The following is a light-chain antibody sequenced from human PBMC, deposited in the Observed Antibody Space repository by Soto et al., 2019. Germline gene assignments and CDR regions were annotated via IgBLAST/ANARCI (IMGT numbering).Light chain of an antibody. J-gene: IGLJ2*01. CDR1: GGSIASHY. V-gene: IGLV6-57*02. CDR2: EDN. Sequence: NFMLTQHHSVSESPGKTGTISCTGSGGSIASHYVQWYQQRPGSAPTTVIYEDNQRPSGVPDRFSGSIDRSSNSASLTISGLQTEDEADYYCPSYDSDKPEVFVGGTKLTVL. CDR3: PSYDSDKPEV.